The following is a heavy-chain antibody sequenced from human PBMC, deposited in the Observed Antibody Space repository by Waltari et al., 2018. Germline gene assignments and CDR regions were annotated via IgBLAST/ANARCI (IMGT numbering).Heavy chain of an antibody. CDR1: GGSFSGSS. CDR3: ARHFQIAAAGTVLDYYGMDV. Sequence: QVQLQQWGAGLLTPSDTLSLTCAVYGGSFSGSSWSWIRQPPGKGLEWIGEINHSGSTNYNPSLKSRVTISVETSKNQFSLKLSSVTAADTAVYYCARHFQIAAAGTVLDYYGMDVWGQGTTVTVSS. V-gene: IGHV4-34*01. J-gene: IGHJ6*02. D-gene: IGHD6-13*01. CDR2: INHSGST.